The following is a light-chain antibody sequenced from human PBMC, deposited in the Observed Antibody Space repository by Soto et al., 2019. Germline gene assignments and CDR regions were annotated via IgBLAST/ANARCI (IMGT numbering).Light chain of an antibody. J-gene: IGKJ1*01. CDR1: QSISSW. CDR3: QHMRT. V-gene: IGKV1-5*01. Sequence: DIQMTQSPSTLSASVGDRVTITCRASQSISSWLAWYQQKPGKAPKLLIYAASTLQSGVPSRFSGSGFGTEFSLTISSLQPDDFGSYYCQHMRTFGQGTKVDIK. CDR2: AAS.